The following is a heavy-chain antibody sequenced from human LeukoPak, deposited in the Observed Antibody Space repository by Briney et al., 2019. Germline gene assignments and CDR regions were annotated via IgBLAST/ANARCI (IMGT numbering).Heavy chain of an antibody. J-gene: IGHJ6*03. CDR2: IFYSGST. Sequence: SETLSLTCTVSGGSISTSNYYWGWIRQPPGKGLEWIGNIFYSGSTYYSPSVKSRVTISVDTSKNQFSLKLSSVTAADTAVYYCARQTNASPGLYYYYYYYMDVWGKGTTVTISS. D-gene: IGHD2-8*01. V-gene: IGHV4-39*01. CDR3: ARQTNASPGLYYYYYYYMDV. CDR1: GGSISTSNYY.